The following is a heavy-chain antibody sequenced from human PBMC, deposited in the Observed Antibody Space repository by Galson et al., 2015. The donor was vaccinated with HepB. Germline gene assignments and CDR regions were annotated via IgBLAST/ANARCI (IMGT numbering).Heavy chain of an antibody. CDR2: INTSTGNP. V-gene: IGHV7-4-1*02. CDR1: GYTFTNYA. D-gene: IGHD4-17*01. J-gene: IGHJ4*02. Sequence: SVKVSCKASGYTFTNYAINWVRQAPGQGLEWMGWINTSTGNPTYAQGFTGRVVISLDTSVSTAYLQISSLKAEDTAVYYCARDRGSGDHFFDYWGQGTLVTVSS. CDR3: ARDRGSGDHFFDY.